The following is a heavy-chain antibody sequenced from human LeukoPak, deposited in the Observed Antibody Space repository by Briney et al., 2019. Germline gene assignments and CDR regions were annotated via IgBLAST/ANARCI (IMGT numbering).Heavy chain of an antibody. CDR2: MSYDGSNK. V-gene: IGHV3-30-3*01. CDR3: ARSRTVSGYDYVY. J-gene: IGHJ4*02. D-gene: IGHD5-12*01. CDR1: GFTFSSYA. Sequence: GGSLRLSCAASGFTFSSYAMHWVRQAPGKGLEWVALMSYDGSNKYYADSVKGRFTISRDNSKNTLYLQMNSLRAEDTAVYYCARSRTVSGYDYVYWGQGTLVTVSS.